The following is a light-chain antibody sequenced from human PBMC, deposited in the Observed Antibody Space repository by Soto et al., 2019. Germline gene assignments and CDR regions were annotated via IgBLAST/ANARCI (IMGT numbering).Light chain of an antibody. V-gene: IGKV1-5*01. CDR2: DVS. CDR3: QQYDTFWT. Sequence: DIQITQSPSTLSASVGGRVTITCRASQSISSWLAWYQQKPGKAPKILIYDVSTSESGVPSRFSGSGSGTEFTLTISSLQPDDSATYYCQQYDTFWTFGQGTQVDIK. J-gene: IGKJ1*01. CDR1: QSISSW.